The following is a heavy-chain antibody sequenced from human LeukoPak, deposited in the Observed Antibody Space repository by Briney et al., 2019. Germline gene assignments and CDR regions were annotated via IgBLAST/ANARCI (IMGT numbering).Heavy chain of an antibody. CDR1: GGSISSGGYY. J-gene: IGHJ4*02. Sequence: SETLSPTCTVSGGSISSGGYYWSWIRQHPGKGLEWIGYIYYSGSTYYNPSLKSRVTISVDTSKNQFSLKLSSVTAADTAVYYCARLIQLCQFDYWGQGTLVTVSS. V-gene: IGHV4-31*03. D-gene: IGHD5-18*01. CDR3: ARLIQLCQFDY. CDR2: IYYSGST.